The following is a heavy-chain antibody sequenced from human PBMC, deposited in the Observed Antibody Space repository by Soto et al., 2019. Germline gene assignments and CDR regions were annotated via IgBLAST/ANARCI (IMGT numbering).Heavy chain of an antibody. V-gene: IGHV3-33*01. CDR1: GFTFSSYG. D-gene: IGHD1-1*01. Sequence: GVSLRLSCAASGFTFSSYGMHWVRQAPGKGLEWVAVIWYDGSNKYYADSVKGRFTISRDNSKNTLYLQMNSLRAEDTAVYYCARDRNGPYYGMDVWGKGTTVTVSS. CDR3: ARDRNGPYYGMDV. CDR2: IWYDGSNK. J-gene: IGHJ6*04.